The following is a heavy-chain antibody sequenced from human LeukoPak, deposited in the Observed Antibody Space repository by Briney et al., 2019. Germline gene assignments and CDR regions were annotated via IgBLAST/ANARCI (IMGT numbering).Heavy chain of an antibody. Sequence: PGGSLRLSCAASGFTFSSYAMSWVRQAPGKGLEWVSAISGSGGSTYYADSVKGRFTISRDNSKNTLYLQMNSLRAEDTAVYYCAKDLPPYYDFWSGSLYFDYWGQGTLVTVPS. V-gene: IGHV3-23*01. CDR1: GFTFSSYA. CDR3: AKDLPPYYDFWSGSLYFDY. CDR2: ISGSGGST. J-gene: IGHJ4*02. D-gene: IGHD3-3*01.